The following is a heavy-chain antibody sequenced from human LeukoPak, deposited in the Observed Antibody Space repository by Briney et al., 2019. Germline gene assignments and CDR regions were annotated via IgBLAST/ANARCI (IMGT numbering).Heavy chain of an antibody. CDR1: GGSFSGYY. Sequence: SETLSLTCAVYGGSFSGYYWSWIRQPPGKGLEWIGEINHSGSTNYNPSLKSRVTISVDTSKNQFSLKLNSVTAADTAMYYCAKSGGYGLIDCWGQGTLVTVSS. CDR3: AKSGGYGLIDC. CDR2: INHSGST. V-gene: IGHV4-34*01. J-gene: IGHJ4*02. D-gene: IGHD1-26*01.